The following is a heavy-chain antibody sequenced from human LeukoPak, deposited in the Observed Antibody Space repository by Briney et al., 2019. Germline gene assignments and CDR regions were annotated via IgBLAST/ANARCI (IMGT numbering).Heavy chain of an antibody. V-gene: IGHV3-30*18. CDR2: ISYDGSNK. CDR3: ANPPWDQLLFPFDY. CDR1: GFTFSSYG. D-gene: IGHD2-2*01. Sequence: GGSLRLSCAASGFTFSSYGMHWVRQAPGKGLEWVAVISYDGSNKYYADSVKGRFTISRDNSQNTLYLQMNSLRAEDTAVYYCANPPWDQLLFPFDYGGQGTLVTLSS. J-gene: IGHJ4*02.